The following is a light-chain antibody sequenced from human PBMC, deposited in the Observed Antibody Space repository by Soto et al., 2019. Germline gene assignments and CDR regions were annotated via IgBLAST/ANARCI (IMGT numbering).Light chain of an antibody. J-gene: IGLJ1*01. CDR3: SSYTSSGTQV. Sequence: QSVLTQPASVSGSPGQSITISCTGTTSDIGGYNYVSWYQQYSGKAPKLMIYEVTNRPSGVAFRFSASKSGNTASLTISGLQAEDEADYYCSSYTSSGTQVFGTGTKLTV. V-gene: IGLV2-14*01. CDR2: EVT. CDR1: TSDIGGYNY.